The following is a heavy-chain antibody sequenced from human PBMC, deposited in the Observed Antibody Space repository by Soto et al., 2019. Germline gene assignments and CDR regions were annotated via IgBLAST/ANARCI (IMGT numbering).Heavy chain of an antibody. CDR1: GYTFTNSW. Sequence: PGESLKISCKASGYTFTNSWIGWVRQTPGEGLEWMGIIFPGDSDTRYNPSFQGQVTISVDNSISTAYLRWSSLKASDTPTYFCARHPSYRFDENYYHHRFDYWGPGTLFTVSS. J-gene: IGHJ4*02. D-gene: IGHD3-10*01. CDR3: ARHPSYRFDENYYHHRFDY. V-gene: IGHV5-51*01. CDR2: IFPGDSDT.